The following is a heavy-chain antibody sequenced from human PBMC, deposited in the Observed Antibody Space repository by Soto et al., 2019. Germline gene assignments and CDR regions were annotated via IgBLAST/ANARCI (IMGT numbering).Heavy chain of an antibody. Sequence: QVQLVQSGAEEKKSGASVKVSCKASGYIFSRNDIHWVRQAPGQRLEWMGWMNAGNGNTRYSREFQARVTFTRDTAASTGYMELSSLRSEDTAVYYCARAAGMVALDYWGQGTLVTVSS. CDR1: GYIFSRND. J-gene: IGHJ4*02. D-gene: IGHD5-18*01. V-gene: IGHV1-3*05. CDR2: MNAGNGNT. CDR3: ARAAGMVALDY.